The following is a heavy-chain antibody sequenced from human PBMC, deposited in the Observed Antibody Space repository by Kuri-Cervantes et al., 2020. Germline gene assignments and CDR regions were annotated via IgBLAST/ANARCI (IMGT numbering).Heavy chain of an antibody. V-gene: IGHV3-23*01. J-gene: IGHJ6*02. CDR1: GFTFSSYA. D-gene: IGHD3-10*01. Sequence: GGSLRLSCAASGFTFSSYAMSWVRQAPGKGLEWVSAISGSGGSTYYADSVKGRFTISRENAKNSLYLQMNSLRAGDTAVYYCAREGVTMVRGVISDEYYYYGMDVWGQGTTVTVSS. CDR2: ISGSGGST. CDR3: AREGVTMVRGVISDEYYYYGMDV.